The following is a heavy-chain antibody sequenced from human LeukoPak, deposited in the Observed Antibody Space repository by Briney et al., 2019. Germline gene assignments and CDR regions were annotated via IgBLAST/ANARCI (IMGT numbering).Heavy chain of an antibody. CDR3: ARLRYYGMDV. V-gene: IGHV3-23*01. Sequence: PGGSLRLSCAASGFTFSSYAMSWVRQAPGKGLEWVSGIGGSGGSTFYADSVKGRFTISRDNSKNTLYLQMNSLRAEDTAVYYCARLRYYGMDVWGQGTTVTVSS. D-gene: IGHD2-15*01. CDR2: IGGSGGST. CDR1: GFTFSSYA. J-gene: IGHJ6*02.